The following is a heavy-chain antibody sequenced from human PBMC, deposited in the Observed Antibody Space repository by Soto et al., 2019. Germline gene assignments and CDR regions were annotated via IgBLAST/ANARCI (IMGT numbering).Heavy chain of an antibody. CDR3: ARDKDRLQLGGNYYYILDV. J-gene: IGHJ6*02. CDR1: GGTFRNSA. Sequence: QVQLEQSGAEVKKPGSSVKVSCKASGGTFRNSAISWVRQAPGQGLEWMGGIMPIFRTPHYAQKFQGRATVTXGXPTSTAYMELSGLRSADTTVYYCARDKDRLQLGGNYYYILDVWGQATTVTVSS. CDR2: IMPIFRTP. V-gene: IGHV1-69*05. D-gene: IGHD5-12*01.